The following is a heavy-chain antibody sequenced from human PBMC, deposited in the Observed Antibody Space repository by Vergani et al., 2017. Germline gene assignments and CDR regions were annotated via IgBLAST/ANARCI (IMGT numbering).Heavy chain of an antibody. CDR3: ARVILLWFGELLSYYYYGMDV. CDR2: IKQDGSEK. V-gene: IGHV3-7*03. Sequence: VQLVESGGGVVQPGRSLRLSCAASGFTFSSYAMHWVRQAPGKGLEWVANIKQDGSEKYYVDSVKGRFTISRDNAKNSLYLQMNSLRAEDTAVYYCARVILLWFGELLSYYYYGMDVWGQGTTVTVSS. J-gene: IGHJ6*02. CDR1: GFTFSSYA. D-gene: IGHD3-10*01.